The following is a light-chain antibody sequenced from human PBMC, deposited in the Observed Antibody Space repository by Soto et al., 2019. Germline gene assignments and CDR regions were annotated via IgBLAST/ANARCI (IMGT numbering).Light chain of an antibody. CDR3: QQYIQWPPLT. V-gene: IGKV3-15*01. Sequence: EIVMTQSPATLSVSPGERATLSCRASQSVSSNLAWYQQKPGQAPRLLIYGASTRATDIPARFSGSGSGTEFTLTIGSLQSEDFALYYCQQYIQWPPLTFGGGTKVEIK. CDR1: QSVSSN. CDR2: GAS. J-gene: IGKJ4*01.